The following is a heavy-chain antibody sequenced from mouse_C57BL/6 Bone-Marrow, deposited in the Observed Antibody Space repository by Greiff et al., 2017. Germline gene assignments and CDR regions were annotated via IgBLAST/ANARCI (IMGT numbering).Heavy chain of an antibody. D-gene: IGHD2-3*01. CDR2: IYPRSGNT. CDR1: GYTFTSYG. CDR3: ARSDGYYGFAY. V-gene: IGHV1-81*01. Sequence: QVQLKQSGAELARPGASVKLSCKASGYTFTSYGISWVKQRTGQGLEWIGEIYPRSGNTYYNEKFKGKATLTADKSSSTAYMELRSLTSEDSAVEFCARSDGYYGFAYWGQGTLVTVSA. J-gene: IGHJ3*01.